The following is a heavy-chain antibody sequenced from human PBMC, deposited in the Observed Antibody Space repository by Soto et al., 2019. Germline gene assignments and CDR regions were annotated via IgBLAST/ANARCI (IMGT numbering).Heavy chain of an antibody. CDR1: GGSLSNYY. CDR3: ARDRSALAPYYYAMDV. Sequence: SETLSLTCTVSGGSLSNYYWSWIRQPPGRGLEWIGNIYYSGTTDYNPSLRSPVTISIDTSKSQISLRLSSVTAADTAVYYCARDRSALAPYYYAMDVWGQGTTVTVSS. J-gene: IGHJ6*02. CDR2: IYYSGTT. D-gene: IGHD5-18*01. V-gene: IGHV4-59*01.